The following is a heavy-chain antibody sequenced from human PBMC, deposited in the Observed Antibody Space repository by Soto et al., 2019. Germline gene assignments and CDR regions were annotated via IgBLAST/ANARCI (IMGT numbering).Heavy chain of an antibody. CDR2: IYYSGST. V-gene: IGHV4-31*03. CDR1: GGSISSGGYY. D-gene: IGHD2-21*02. CDR3: ARDGVRCSGGDCHRGRDDAFDI. J-gene: IGHJ3*02. Sequence: PSETLSLTCTVSGGSISSGGYYWSWIRQHPGKGLEWIGYIYYSGSTYYNPSLKSRVTISVDTSKNQFSLKLSSVTAADTAVYYCARDGVRCSGGDCHRGRDDAFDIWGQGTMVTVSS.